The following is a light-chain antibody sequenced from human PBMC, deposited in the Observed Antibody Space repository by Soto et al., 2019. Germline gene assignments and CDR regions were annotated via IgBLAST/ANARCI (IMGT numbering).Light chain of an antibody. CDR1: SSDVGGYNY. Sequence: QSALTQPRSVSGSPGQSVTISCTGTSSDVGGYNYVSWYQQYPGKAPKLMIYDVSQRPSGVPDRFSGSKSGNTASLTISGLQAEDDADYYCCSYAGSYTVLFGGGTKLTVL. CDR3: CSYAGSYTVL. J-gene: IGLJ2*01. V-gene: IGLV2-11*01. CDR2: DVS.